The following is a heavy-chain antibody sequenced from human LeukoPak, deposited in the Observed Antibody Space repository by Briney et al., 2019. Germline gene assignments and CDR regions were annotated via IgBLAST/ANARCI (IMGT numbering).Heavy chain of an antibody. V-gene: IGHV3-48*03. J-gene: IGHJ4*02. CDR1: GFTFSSYE. Sequence: GGSLRLSCAASGFTFSSYEMNWVRQAPGKGLEWVSYSSSGSTIYYADSVKGRFTISRDNAKNSLYLQMNNLRAEDTAVYYCARAQGNFGSGSYYNPGDYWGQGTLVTVSS. CDR2: SSSGSTI. CDR3: ARAQGNFGSGSYYNPGDY. D-gene: IGHD3-10*01.